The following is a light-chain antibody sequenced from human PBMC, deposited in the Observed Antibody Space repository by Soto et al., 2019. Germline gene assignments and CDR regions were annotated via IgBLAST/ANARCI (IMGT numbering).Light chain of an antibody. CDR2: GAS. CDR3: LQQNSYTYT. J-gene: IGKJ2*01. Sequence: MTQSPAAVPASVGDTVTVTCRASQGITTFLAWFRKRPGKVPERLIYGASSLQSGVPSRLSGRGSGTEFNLTISRLHTEDCGTYECLQQNSYTYTFCPGTKVDIK. V-gene: IGKV1-17*03. CDR1: QGITTF.